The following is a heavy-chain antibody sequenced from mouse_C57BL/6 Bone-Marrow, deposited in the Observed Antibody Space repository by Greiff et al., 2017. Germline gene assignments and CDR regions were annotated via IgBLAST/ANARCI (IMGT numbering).Heavy chain of an antibody. Sequence: VQLQESGPGLAQPSQTLSITCTVSGYSLTSYGVHWVRQSPGKGLEWLGEIRSGGSSDYNAPFISRLSISNDKYKSQIFDKMNSLQTDDTAIDYYCRGGCLQYWGQGTTLTVSS. D-gene: IGHD2-1*01. J-gene: IGHJ2*01. V-gene: IGHV2-2*01. CDR2: IRSGGSS. CDR3: CRGGCLQY. CDR1: GYSLTSYG.